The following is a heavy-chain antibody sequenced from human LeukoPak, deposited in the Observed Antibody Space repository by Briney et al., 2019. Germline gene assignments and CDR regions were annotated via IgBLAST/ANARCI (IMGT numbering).Heavy chain of an antibody. CDR3: ASGGINMLRGGYYFDF. Sequence: AGSLTLSCAASGFTVITNYMSWVRQAPGKGLEWVAVIYIGGNTNYADSVKGRFTISIDNSKNTLYLQMNSLRAEDTAVDYCASGGINMLRGGYYFDFWGQGTLVTVSS. D-gene: IGHD3-10*01. CDR1: GFTVITNY. CDR2: IYIGGNT. J-gene: IGHJ4*02. V-gene: IGHV3-53*01.